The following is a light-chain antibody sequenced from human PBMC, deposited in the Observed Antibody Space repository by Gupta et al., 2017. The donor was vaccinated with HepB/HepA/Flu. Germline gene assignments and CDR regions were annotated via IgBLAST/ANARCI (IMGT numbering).Light chain of an antibody. CDR3: QQYDNIPWT. Sequence: DIVMTQSPDPLAVSLGERATINCRSSQSLLYSSNNKNYLAWYQQKPGQPPKLLINWASTRESGVPDRISGSGSGTDFTLTISRLQAEDVAVYYCQQYDNIPWTFGQGTKVEIK. J-gene: IGKJ1*01. CDR1: QSLLYSSNNKNY. CDR2: WAS. V-gene: IGKV4-1*01.